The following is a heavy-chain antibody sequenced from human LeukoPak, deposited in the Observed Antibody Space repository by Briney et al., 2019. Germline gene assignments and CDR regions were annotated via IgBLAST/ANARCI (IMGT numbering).Heavy chain of an antibody. J-gene: IGHJ4*02. CDR1: GFTFSTYN. D-gene: IGHD1-26*01. Sequence: PGGSLRLSCAASGFTFSTYNMNWVRQAPGKGLEWVSYITSDSATIYYADSVKGRFTISRDNAKNSLYLQMNSLGGEDTAVYYCARRPVGANPFDRWGQGTLVTVSS. CDR2: ITSDSATI. CDR3: ARRPVGANPFDR. V-gene: IGHV3-48*01.